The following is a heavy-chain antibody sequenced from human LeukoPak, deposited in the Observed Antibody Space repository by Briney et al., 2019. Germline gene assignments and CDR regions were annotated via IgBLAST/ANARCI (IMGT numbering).Heavy chain of an antibody. CDR1: GYTFTSYG. V-gene: IGHV1-18*01. Sequence: GASVKVSCKASGYTFTSYGISWVRQAPGQGLEWMGWISAYNGNTNYAQKLQGRVTMTTDTSTSTAYMELRSLGSDDTAVYYCARDGEDIVVVPAAIDNWFDPWGQGTLVTVSS. D-gene: IGHD2-2*01. J-gene: IGHJ5*02. CDR3: ARDGEDIVVVPAAIDNWFDP. CDR2: ISAYNGNT.